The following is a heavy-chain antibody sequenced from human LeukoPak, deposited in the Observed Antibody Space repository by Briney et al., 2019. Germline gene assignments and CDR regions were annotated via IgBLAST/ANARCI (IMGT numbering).Heavy chain of an antibody. D-gene: IGHD6-19*01. CDR3: ARVWGDSSGWNYRLDY. J-gene: IGHJ4*02. Sequence: GASVKVSCKAFGYTFASYGISWVRQAPGQGLEWMGWISSCNGNTNYAQKLQGRVTMTTDTSTSTAYMELRSLRSDDTAVYYCARVWGDSSGWNYRLDYWGQGTLVTVSS. CDR2: ISSCNGNT. V-gene: IGHV1-18*01. CDR1: GYTFASYG.